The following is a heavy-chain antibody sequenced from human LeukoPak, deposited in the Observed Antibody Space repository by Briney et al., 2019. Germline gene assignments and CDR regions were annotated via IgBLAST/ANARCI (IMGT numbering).Heavy chain of an antibody. CDR1: GFTFSSYS. J-gene: IGHJ4*02. D-gene: IGHD6-19*01. V-gene: IGHV3-21*01. CDR2: ISGTGDYV. CDR3: VRVAVARYADY. Sequence: GGSLRLSCAASGFTFSSYSINWVRQAPGKGLEWVSSISGTGDYVFHADSVKGRFTIYRDNPKNLVYLQVTSVRGEDTAVYCCVRVAVARYADYWGQGTLVTVSS.